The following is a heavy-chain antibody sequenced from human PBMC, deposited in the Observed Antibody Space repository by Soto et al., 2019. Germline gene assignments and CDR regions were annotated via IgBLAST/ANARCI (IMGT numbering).Heavy chain of an antibody. J-gene: IGHJ4*02. D-gene: IGHD3-3*01. CDR3: AREGFLEWLFPDY. CDR2: INHSGST. Sequence: SETLSLTCAVYGGSFSGYYWSWIRQPPGKGLEWIGEINHSGSTNYNPSLKSRVTISVDTSKNQFSLKLSSVTAADTAVYYCAREGFLEWLFPDYWGQGTLVTVSS. V-gene: IGHV4-34*01. CDR1: GGSFSGYY.